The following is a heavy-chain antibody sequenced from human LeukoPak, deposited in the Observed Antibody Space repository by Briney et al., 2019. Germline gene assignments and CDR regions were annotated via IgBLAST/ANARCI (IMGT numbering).Heavy chain of an antibody. CDR1: GFTFDDYG. D-gene: IGHD2-2*01. V-gene: IGHV3-20*04. CDR3: ARGASVVVPAAIRLD. Sequence: PGGSLRLSCAASGFTFDDYGMSWVRQAPGKGLEWVSGINWNGGSTGYADSVKGRFTISRDNAKNTLYLQMNSLRAEDTAVYYCARGASVVVPAAIRLDWGQGTLVTVSS. J-gene: IGHJ4*02. CDR2: INWNGGST.